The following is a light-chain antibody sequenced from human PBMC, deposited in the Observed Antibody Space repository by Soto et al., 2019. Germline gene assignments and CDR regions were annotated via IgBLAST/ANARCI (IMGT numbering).Light chain of an antibody. CDR1: SGHSSYA. CDR2: LNSDGSH. Sequence: QPVLTQSPSASASLGASVKLTCTLSSGHSSYAIAWHQQQPEKGPRYLMKLNSDGSHNKGDGIPDRFSGSSSGAERYLTISSLQSEDEADYYCQTWGTGIVVFGGETKLTVL. CDR3: QTWGTGIVV. V-gene: IGLV4-69*01. J-gene: IGLJ2*01.